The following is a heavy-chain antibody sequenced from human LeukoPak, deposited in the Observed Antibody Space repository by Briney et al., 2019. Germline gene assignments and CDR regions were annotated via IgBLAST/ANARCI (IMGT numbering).Heavy chain of an antibody. Sequence: ASVKVSCKVSGYTLTELSMHWVRQAPGKGLEWMGGFDPEDGETIYAQKFQGRVTMTEDTSTDAAYMELSSLRSEDTAVYYCATGGAYDILTGYPFYYYYYMDVWGKGTTVTVS. J-gene: IGHJ6*03. D-gene: IGHD3-9*01. CDR2: FDPEDGET. CDR1: GYTLTELS. V-gene: IGHV1-24*01. CDR3: ATGGAYDILTGYPFYYYYYMDV.